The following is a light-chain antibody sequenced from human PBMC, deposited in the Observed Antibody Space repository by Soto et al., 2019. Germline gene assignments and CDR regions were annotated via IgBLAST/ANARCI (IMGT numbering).Light chain of an antibody. V-gene: IGKV1-27*01. J-gene: IGKJ1*01. CDR2: GAS. Sequence: DIQMTQSPSSLSASVGDRVTITCRASQDITNFVAWYQQKPGKVPKLLIYGASALRSGVPSRFSGSGSGTDFTPTISSLQPEDVATYFCQKYNSAPRTFGQGTKVEIK. CDR3: QKYNSAPRT. CDR1: QDITNF.